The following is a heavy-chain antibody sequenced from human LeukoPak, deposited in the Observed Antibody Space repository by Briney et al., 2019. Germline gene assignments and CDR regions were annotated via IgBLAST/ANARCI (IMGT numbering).Heavy chain of an antibody. V-gene: IGHV1-2*02. CDR1: GYTFTNYF. Sequence: ASLKVSCKASGYTFTNYFMHWVRQAPGQGLEWMGWINPNSGGTKYAQKFQGRVTLTRDTSISTAYMDLSGLISDDTAVYYCARDPQYGACDYWGQGTLVTVSS. CDR3: ARDPQYGACDY. CDR2: INPNSGGT. D-gene: IGHD2-8*01. J-gene: IGHJ4*02.